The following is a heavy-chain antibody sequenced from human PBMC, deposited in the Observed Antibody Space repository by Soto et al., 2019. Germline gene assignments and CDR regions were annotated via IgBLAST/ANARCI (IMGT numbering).Heavy chain of an antibody. CDR2: IKTDGTVT. V-gene: IGHV3-74*03. CDR1: GFTFSNYW. Sequence: PGVSLRLSCATSGFTFSNYWMHWVRQDAGKGLLWVSSIKTDGTVTQYADSVNGRFTVSRDNAKNTLYLQMNSLRAEDTAVYYCAKDLSWGQCDYWGQGA. CDR3: AKDLSWGQCDY. J-gene: IGHJ4*02. D-gene: IGHD3-16*01.